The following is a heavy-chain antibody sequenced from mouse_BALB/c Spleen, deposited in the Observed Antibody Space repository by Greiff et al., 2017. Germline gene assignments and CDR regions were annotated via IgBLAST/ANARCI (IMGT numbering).Heavy chain of an antibody. CDR3: ARHYGNFPYYAMDY. V-gene: IGHV1-67*01. CDR2: ISTYYGNT. J-gene: IGHJ4*01. CDR1: GYTFTDYA. Sequence: QVQLQQSGPELVRPGVSVKISCKGSGYTFTDYAMHWVKQSHAKSLEWIGVISTYYGNTNYNQKFKGKATMTVDKSSSTAYMELARLTSEDSAIYYCARHYGNFPYYAMDYWGQGTSVTVSS. D-gene: IGHD2-1*01.